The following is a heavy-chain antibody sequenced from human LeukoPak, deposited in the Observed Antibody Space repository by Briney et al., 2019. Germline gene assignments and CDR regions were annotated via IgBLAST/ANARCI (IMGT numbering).Heavy chain of an antibody. CDR1: GITLSVYW. CDR2: IKQDGSEK. Sequence: GGSLRLSCAASGITLSVYWMSWVRQAPGKGLEWVANIKQDGSEKNYRDSVQGRFTISRDNAKNSLYLQMNSLRAEDTAVYYCARSGSGYFDYWGQGSLVTVSS. CDR3: ARSGSGYFDY. J-gene: IGHJ4*02. V-gene: IGHV3-7*01.